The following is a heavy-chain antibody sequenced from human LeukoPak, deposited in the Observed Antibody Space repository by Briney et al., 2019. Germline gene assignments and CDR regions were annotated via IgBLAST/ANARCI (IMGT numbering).Heavy chain of an antibody. CDR3: ARDLGSGYYYVEENDAFDI. CDR1: GFTFSSYA. J-gene: IGHJ3*02. V-gene: IGHV3-30-3*01. D-gene: IGHD3-22*01. CDR2: ISYDGNNK. Sequence: GGSLRLSCAASGFTFSSYAMPWVRQAPGKGLEWVAVISYDGNNKYYADSVKGRFTISRDNSKNTLYLQMNSLRAEDTAVYYCARDLGSGYYYVEENDAFDIWGQGTMVTVSS.